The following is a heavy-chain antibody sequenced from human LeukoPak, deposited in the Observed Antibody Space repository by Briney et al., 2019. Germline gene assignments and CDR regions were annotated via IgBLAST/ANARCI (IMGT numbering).Heavy chain of an antibody. J-gene: IGHJ5*02. V-gene: IGHV1-46*01. Sequence: EASVKVSCKASGYIFTNYFLYWVRQAPGQGLEWMGLINPSGGSTRYAQKFQGRVTMTRDTSTSTVYMELSSLRSEDTAVYYCARDPYGDYVARWFDPWDQGTLVTVSS. CDR2: INPSGGST. CDR3: ARDPYGDYVARWFDP. CDR1: GYIFTNYF. D-gene: IGHD4-17*01.